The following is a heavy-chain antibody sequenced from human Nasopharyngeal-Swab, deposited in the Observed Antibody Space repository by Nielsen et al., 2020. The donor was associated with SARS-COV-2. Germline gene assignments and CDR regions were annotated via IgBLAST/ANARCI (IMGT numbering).Heavy chain of an antibody. D-gene: IGHD3-10*01. CDR2: IGGSGGGT. V-gene: IGHV3-23*01. J-gene: IGHJ4*02. Sequence: GASLNISCAASGITFSTYAMSWVRQAPGKGLEWVSVIGGSGGGTRYTDSVKGRFTISRDNSKNTLYLQMNSLRAEDTAVYYCAKDRTTMVRGVDYWGQGTLVTVSS. CDR3: AKDRTTMVRGVDY. CDR1: GITFSTYA.